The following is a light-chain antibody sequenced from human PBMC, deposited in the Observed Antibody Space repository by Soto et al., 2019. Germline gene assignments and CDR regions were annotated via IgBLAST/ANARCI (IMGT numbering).Light chain of an antibody. Sequence: EIVLTQSPGTLSLSPGERATLSCRASQSVSNNYLAWYQQKPVQAPRLLISGASNRATGIPARFSGSGSGTDFTRTISRLEPEDFAVYYCQQYGSSGTFGQGTKVEIK. CDR2: GAS. J-gene: IGKJ1*01. CDR1: QSVSNNY. V-gene: IGKV3-20*01. CDR3: QQYGSSGT.